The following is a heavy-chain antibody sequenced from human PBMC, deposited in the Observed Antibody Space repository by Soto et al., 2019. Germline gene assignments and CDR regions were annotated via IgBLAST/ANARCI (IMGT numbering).Heavy chain of an antibody. V-gene: IGHV3-7*01. CDR1: GFTFSSYW. Sequence: GGSLRLSCAASGFTFSSYWMTWVRQAPGKGLEWVANIKQDGSEKYYVDSVKGRFTISRDNAKNSLYLQMNSLRAEDTAVYYCVRDRYCTGGSCLDYWGQGTLVTVSS. D-gene: IGHD2-8*02. J-gene: IGHJ4*02. CDR3: VRDRYCTGGSCLDY. CDR2: IKQDGSEK.